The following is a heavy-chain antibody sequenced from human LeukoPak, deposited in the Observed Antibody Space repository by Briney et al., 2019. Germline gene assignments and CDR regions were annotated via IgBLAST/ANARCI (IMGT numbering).Heavy chain of an antibody. CDR1: GYTFTSCG. V-gene: IGHV1-18*01. CDR3: ARDYYGHYYFDY. CDR2: ISAYNGNT. J-gene: IGHJ4*02. Sequence: ASVKVSCKASGYTFTSCGISWVRQPPGQGLEWMGWISAYNGNTNYAQKLQGRVTMTTDTSTSTAYMELRSLRSDDTAVYYCARDYYGHYYFDYWGQGTLVTVSS. D-gene: IGHD3-10*01.